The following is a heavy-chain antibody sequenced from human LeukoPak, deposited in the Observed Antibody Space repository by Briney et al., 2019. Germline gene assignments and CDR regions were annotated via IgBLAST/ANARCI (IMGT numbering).Heavy chain of an antibody. CDR2: INPNSGGT. J-gene: IGHJ4*02. Sequence: AASVKVSCKASGYTFTGYYMHWVRQAPGQGLEWMGWINPNSGGTNYAQKFQGRVTMTRDTSTSTVYMELSSLRSEDTAVFYCAREIGPRQLHLWGSAFDYWGQGTLVTVSS. CDR1: GYTFTGYY. D-gene: IGHD5-18*01. CDR3: AREIGPRQLHLWGSAFDY. V-gene: IGHV1-2*02.